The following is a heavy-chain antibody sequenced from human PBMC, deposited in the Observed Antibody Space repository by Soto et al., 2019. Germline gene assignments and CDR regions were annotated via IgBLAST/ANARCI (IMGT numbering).Heavy chain of an antibody. Sequence: SETLSLTCAVYGGSFSGYYWSWIRQPPGKGLEWIGEINHSGSTNYNPSLKSRVTISVDTSKNQFSLKLSSVTAADTAVYYCARRSGSYYMYYGMDVWGQGTTVTVSS. J-gene: IGHJ6*02. CDR1: GGSFSGYY. CDR2: INHSGST. CDR3: ARRSGSYYMYYGMDV. D-gene: IGHD3-10*01. V-gene: IGHV4-34*01.